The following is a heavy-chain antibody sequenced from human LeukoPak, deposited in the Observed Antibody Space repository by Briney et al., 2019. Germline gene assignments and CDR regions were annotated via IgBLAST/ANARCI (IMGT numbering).Heavy chain of an antibody. J-gene: IGHJ4*02. CDR1: GFTFSSYG. Sequence: PGGSLRLSCAASGFTFSSYGMSWVRQAPGKGLEWVSAISGSGGSTYYADSVKGRFTISRDNSKNTLYLQMNSLRAEDTAVYYCAKDRGRARYGSGSCLDYWGQGTLVTVSS. D-gene: IGHD3-10*01. CDR3: AKDRGRARYGSGSCLDY. V-gene: IGHV3-23*01. CDR2: ISGSGGST.